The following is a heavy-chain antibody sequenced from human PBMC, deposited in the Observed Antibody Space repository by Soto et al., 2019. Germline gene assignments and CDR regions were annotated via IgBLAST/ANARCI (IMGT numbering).Heavy chain of an antibody. CDR3: TRFQSSSGWYLDY. V-gene: IGHV3-72*01. J-gene: IGHJ4*02. CDR2: TRNKANSYTT. D-gene: IGHD6-19*01. Sequence: EVQLVESGGGLVQPGGSLRLSCAASGFTFSDHYIDWVRQAPGKGLEWVGRTRNKANSYTTEYAASVKGRFTISRDDSKNSLYLQMNSLKTEDTAVYYCTRFQSSSGWYLDYWGQGTLVTVSS. CDR1: GFTFSDHY.